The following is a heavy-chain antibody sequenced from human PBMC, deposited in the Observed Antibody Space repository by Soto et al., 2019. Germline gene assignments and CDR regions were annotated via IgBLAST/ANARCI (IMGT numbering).Heavy chain of an antibody. D-gene: IGHD5-18*01. Sequence: GGSLRLSCAASGFTFSSYSMNWVRQAPGKGLEWVSSISSSSSYIHDADSVKGRVTISRDNAKNSLYLQMKSLRAEDSAVYYCAHPRGYGVFAAYDICGQVATVTVSS. J-gene: IGHJ3*02. CDR2: ISSSSSYI. CDR3: AHPRGYGVFAAYDI. CDR1: GFTFSSYS. V-gene: IGHV3-21*01.